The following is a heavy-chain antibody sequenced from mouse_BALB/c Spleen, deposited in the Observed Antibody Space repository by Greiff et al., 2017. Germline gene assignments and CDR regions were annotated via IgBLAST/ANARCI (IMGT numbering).Heavy chain of an antibody. CDR3: ARRGGYDYFYYAMDY. CDR2: ISYSGST. Sequence: DVQLQESGPSLVKPSQTLSLTCSVTGDSITSGYWNWIRKFPGNKLEYMGYISYSGSTYYNPSLKSRISITRDTSKNQYYLQLNSVTTEDTATYYCARRGGYDYFYYAMDYWGQGTSVTVSS. V-gene: IGHV3-8*02. D-gene: IGHD2-4*01. CDR1: GDSITSGY. J-gene: IGHJ4*01.